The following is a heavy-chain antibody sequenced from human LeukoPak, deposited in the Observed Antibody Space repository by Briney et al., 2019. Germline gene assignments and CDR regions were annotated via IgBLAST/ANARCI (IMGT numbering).Heavy chain of an antibody. CDR1: GFTFSRFG. D-gene: IGHD1/OR15-1a*01. Sequence: PGGSLRLSCAASGFTFSRFGMHWVRQAPGKGLQWVAFIRYDGTNKFYADSVKGRFTMSRDDPMNTLYLQMNSLSAEDTAVYYCAKSRGEQLYFRDFDYWGQGTLVTVAS. J-gene: IGHJ4*02. CDR3: AKSRGEQLYFRDFDY. CDR2: IRYDGTNK. V-gene: IGHV3-30*02.